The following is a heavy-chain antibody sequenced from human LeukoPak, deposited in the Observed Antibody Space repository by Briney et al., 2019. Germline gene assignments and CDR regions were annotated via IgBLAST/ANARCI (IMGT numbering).Heavy chain of an antibody. D-gene: IGHD6-13*01. J-gene: IGHJ4*02. V-gene: IGHV4-39*01. CDR1: GGSISSSSHY. CDR3: ARRPYSSSWYYFDY. CDR2: IFYSGST. Sequence: SETLSLTCTVSGGSISSSSHYWGWIRQPPGRGLEWIGSIFYSGSTYYNPSLKSRVAISVDTSKNQFSLKLSSVTAADTAVYYCARRPYSSSWYYFDYWGQGTLVTVSS.